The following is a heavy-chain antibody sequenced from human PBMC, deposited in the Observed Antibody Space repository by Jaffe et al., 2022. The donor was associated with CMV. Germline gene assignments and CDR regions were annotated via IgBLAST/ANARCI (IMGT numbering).Heavy chain of an antibody. CDR2: IYYSGST. D-gene: IGHD6-19*01. Sequence: QLQLQESGPGLVKPSETLSLTCTVSGGSISSSSYYWGWIRQPPGKGLEWIGSIYYSGSTYYNPSLKSRVTISVDTSKNQFSLKLSSVTAADTAVYYCARHPIAVAAWDWGQGTLVTVSS. CDR3: ARHPIAVAAWD. J-gene: IGHJ4*02. V-gene: IGHV4-39*01. CDR1: GGSISSSSYY.